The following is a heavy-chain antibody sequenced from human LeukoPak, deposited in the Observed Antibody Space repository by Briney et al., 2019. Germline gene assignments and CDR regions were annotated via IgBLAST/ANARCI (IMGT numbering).Heavy chain of an antibody. CDR3: AKATYEGIFAS. V-gene: IGHV3-23*01. D-gene: IGHD5-12*01. J-gene: IGHJ4*02. Sequence: GGTLRLSCAASGFTFSAYGMSWVRQAPGKGLEWVSHISDTVRDTWYANSVKGRFIISKDNSRDTVYLQMSRLRPEDTALYFCAKATYEGIFASWGQGTLVTVSS. CDR2: ISDTVRDT. CDR1: GFTFSAYG.